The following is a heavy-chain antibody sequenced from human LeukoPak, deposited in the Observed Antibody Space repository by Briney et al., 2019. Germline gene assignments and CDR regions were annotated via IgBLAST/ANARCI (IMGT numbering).Heavy chain of an antibody. D-gene: IGHD1-1*01. CDR2: ISFDSTKE. V-gene: IGHV3-30*01. Sequence: GGSLRLSCAASGFTFSNYAMHWARQAPGKGLEWVAVISFDSTKEYYGSSVKGRFIVARDNPKATLHLQMHSLRPDDTAVYYCARFKVRRNATQKNAFDAWGRGTVVTVSS. CDR1: GFTFSNYA. CDR3: ARFKVRRNATQKNAFDA. J-gene: IGHJ3*01.